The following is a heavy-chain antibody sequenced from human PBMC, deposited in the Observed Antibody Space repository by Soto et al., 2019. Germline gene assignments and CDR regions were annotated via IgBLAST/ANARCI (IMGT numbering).Heavy chain of an antibody. CDR2: ITGSGLTI. J-gene: IGHJ4*02. Sequence: PGGSLRLSCAASGFSFSKYAMIWVRQAPGKGQEWVSGITGSGLTIEYSASVKGRFTISRDNSKNTVYLQMNSLRADDTAIYYCAKDDVSGDGLWLVSDWRQGTPVTVSS. V-gene: IGHV3-23*01. CDR1: GFSFSKYA. D-gene: IGHD2-21*02. CDR3: AKDDVSGDGLWLVSD.